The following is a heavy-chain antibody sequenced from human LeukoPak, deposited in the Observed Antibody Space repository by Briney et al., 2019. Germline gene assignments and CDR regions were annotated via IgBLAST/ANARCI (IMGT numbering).Heavy chain of an antibody. Sequence: GGSLRLSCAASRFTLSSYWMHWVRQAPGKGLVWVSRINSDGSSTSYADSVKGRFTISRDNAKNTLYLQMNSLRAEDTAVYYCARSGLDYDFWSGSDYWGQGTLVTVSS. CDR1: RFTLSSYW. J-gene: IGHJ4*02. CDR2: INSDGSST. D-gene: IGHD3-3*01. CDR3: ARSGLDYDFWSGSDY. V-gene: IGHV3-74*01.